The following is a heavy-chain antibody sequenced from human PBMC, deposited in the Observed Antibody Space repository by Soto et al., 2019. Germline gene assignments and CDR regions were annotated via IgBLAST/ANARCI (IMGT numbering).Heavy chain of an antibody. V-gene: IGHV3-48*01. CDR3: AKAGYFYYYAMDV. J-gene: IGHJ6*02. CDR2: ISSSSSTI. Sequence: GGSLRLSCAASGFTFSTYSMNWVRQAPGKGLEWVSYISSSSSTIYYADSVKGRFTISRDNAKNILYLQMNSLRAEDTAVYYCAKAGYFYYYAMDVWGQGTTVTVSS. CDR1: GFTFSTYS.